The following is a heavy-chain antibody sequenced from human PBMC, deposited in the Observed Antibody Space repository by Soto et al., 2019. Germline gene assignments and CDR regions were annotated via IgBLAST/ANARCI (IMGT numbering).Heavy chain of an antibody. V-gene: IGHV3-30*03. CDR1: EFTFSNYA. J-gene: IGHJ4*02. D-gene: IGHD4-17*01. Sequence: PASEFTFSNYAMHWVRQPPGKGLQWLAVISYDGNNKYYADSVEGRFTICRDNSKNTVYLQMNSLRLEDTAVYYCARGPSYSDSYFDYWGQGTLVTVSS. CDR2: ISYDGNNK. CDR3: ARGPSYSDSYFDY.